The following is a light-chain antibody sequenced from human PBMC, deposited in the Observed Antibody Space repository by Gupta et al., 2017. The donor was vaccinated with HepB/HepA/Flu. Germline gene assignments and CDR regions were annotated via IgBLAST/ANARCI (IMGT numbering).Light chain of an antibody. CDR1: QSRGHSDGKTY. V-gene: IGKV2D-24*01. CDR3: QQTTQFPLLT. CDR2: KVS. Sequence: DIVMTGNPGPSPVTLGQTASIYFRSSQSRGHSDGKTYLGWVKQRPGQPLRLLIYKVSNRFAGVSDRLSGSGEGKDLTLKISRGEEEDVGGYYCQQTTQFPLLTFGRGTKVEIK. J-gene: IGKJ4*01.